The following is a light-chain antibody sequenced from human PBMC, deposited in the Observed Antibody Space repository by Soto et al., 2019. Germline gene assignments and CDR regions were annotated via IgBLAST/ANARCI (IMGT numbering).Light chain of an antibody. CDR2: GTS. CDR3: QQYGSSLT. V-gene: IGKV3-20*01. J-gene: IGKJ4*01. CDR1: QSVRSY. Sequence: DIVMTQSPATLSVSPGERATLSCRASQSVRSYLAWYQQKPGQAPRLLMYGTSSRATGIPDRFSGSGSGTDFTLTISRLEPEDFAVYYCQQYGSSLTFGGGTKVDIK.